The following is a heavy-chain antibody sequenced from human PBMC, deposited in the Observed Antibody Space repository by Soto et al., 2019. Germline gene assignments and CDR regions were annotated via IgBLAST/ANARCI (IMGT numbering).Heavy chain of an antibody. CDR1: GVTFSSYA. CDR3: ARDFGNFDAFDI. CDR2: IIPIFGTA. V-gene: IGHV1-69*13. J-gene: IGHJ3*02. Sequence: SVKVSCKASGVTFSSYAISWVRQAPGQGLEWMGGIIPIFGTANYAQKFQGRVTITADESTSTAYMELSSLRSEDTAVYYCARDFGNFDAFDIWGQGTMVTVSS. D-gene: IGHD1-7*01.